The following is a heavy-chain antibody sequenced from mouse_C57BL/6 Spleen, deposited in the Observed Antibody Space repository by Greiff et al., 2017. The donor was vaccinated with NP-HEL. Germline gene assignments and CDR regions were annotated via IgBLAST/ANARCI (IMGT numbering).Heavy chain of an antibody. D-gene: IGHD1-2*01. CDR3: ARMGTTAYAMDY. CDR1: GYSITSGYY. J-gene: IGHJ4*01. CDR2: ISYDGSN. V-gene: IGHV3-6*01. Sequence: EVQLQESGPGLVKPSQSLSLTCSVTGYSITSGYYWNWIRQFPGNKLEWMGYISYDGSNNYNPSLKNRISITRDTSKNQFFLKLNSVTTEDTATYYCARMGTTAYAMDYWGQGTSVTVSS.